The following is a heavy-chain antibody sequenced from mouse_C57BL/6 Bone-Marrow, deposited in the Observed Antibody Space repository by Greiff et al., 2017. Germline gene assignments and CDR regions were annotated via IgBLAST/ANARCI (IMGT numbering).Heavy chain of an antibody. CDR2: IYPGSGNT. Sequence: QVQLQQSGAELVRPGASVKLSCKASGYTFTDYYINWVKQRPGQGLEWIARIYPGSGNTYYNEKFKGKATLTAEKSSSTAYMQLSSLTSEDSAVYFCARWGTTRAYWGQGTLVTVSA. J-gene: IGHJ3*01. D-gene: IGHD1-1*01. CDR1: GYTFTDYY. V-gene: IGHV1-76*01. CDR3: ARWGTTRAY.